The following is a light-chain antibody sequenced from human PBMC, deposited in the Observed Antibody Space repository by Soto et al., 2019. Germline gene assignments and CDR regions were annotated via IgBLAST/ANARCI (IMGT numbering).Light chain of an antibody. V-gene: IGKV4-1*01. CDR2: WAS. J-gene: IGKJ4*01. CDR3: HQYYGTPLT. Sequence: DIVLTQSPDSLAVSLGERATIKCKSSQSVLYSSNNKDYIAWYQQKPGQPPKLLIYWASTRESGVPDRFSGSGSGTDFTLTISSLQAEDVAVYYCHQYYGTPLTFGGGTKVEIK. CDR1: QSVLYSSNNKDY.